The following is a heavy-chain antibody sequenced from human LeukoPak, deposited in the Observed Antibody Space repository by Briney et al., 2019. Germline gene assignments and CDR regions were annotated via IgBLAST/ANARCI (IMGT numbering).Heavy chain of an antibody. CDR3: AKGLLDYVWGSRPDY. CDR2: ISGSGGST. Sequence: PGGSLRLSCAASGFTFSSYAMSWVRQSRGKWLEWVTAISGSGGSTYYADSVKGRFTISRDNSKNTLYLQMNNLTAEDTAVHYCAKGLLDYVWGSRPDYWGQGTLVTVSS. J-gene: IGHJ4*02. CDR1: GFTFSSYA. D-gene: IGHD3-16*01. V-gene: IGHV3-23*01.